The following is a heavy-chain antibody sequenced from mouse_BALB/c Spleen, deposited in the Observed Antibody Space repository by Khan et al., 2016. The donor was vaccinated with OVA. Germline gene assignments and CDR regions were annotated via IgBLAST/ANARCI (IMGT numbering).Heavy chain of an antibody. J-gene: IGHJ1*01. CDR1: GYSITSDYA. CDR2: ISYSGSA. CDR3: ARRYYYGHWDFAG. V-gene: IGHV3-2*02. D-gene: IGHD1-1*01. Sequence: QLEESGPGLVKPSQSLSLTCTVTGYSITSDYAWNWIRQFPGNKLEWMGYISYSGSANYNPSLKSRISITRDTSENQFFLQLNSVTTEDSATYYCARRYYYGHWDFAGWGAGTTVTVSS.